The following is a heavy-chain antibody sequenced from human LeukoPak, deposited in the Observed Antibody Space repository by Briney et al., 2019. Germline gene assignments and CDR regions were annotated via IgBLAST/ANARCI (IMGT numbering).Heavy chain of an antibody. D-gene: IGHD2-15*01. V-gene: IGHV3-23*01. CDR1: GFTFSSYA. CDR2: ISGSGGST. J-gene: IGHJ4*02. Sequence: GGSLRLSCAASGFTFSSYAMGWVRQAPGKGLEWVSAISGSGGSTYYADSVKGRFTISRDNSKNTLYLQMNSLRAEDTAVYYCAKRWAYCSGGSCPFDYWGQGTLVTVSS. CDR3: AKRWAYCSGGSCPFDY.